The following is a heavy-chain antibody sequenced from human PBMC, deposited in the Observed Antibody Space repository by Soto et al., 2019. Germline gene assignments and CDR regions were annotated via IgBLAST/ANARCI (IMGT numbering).Heavy chain of an antibody. Sequence: QVQLVQSGAEVKKPGASVKVSCKASGYTFTSYDLCWVRQATGQGPEWMGWMNPNSGNTGYGQKFQGRVTMTRDTSISTGYMELCSRTSEGTAVYYCARGQHCGRTGCYEPLASWGRGTLVTVSA. J-gene: IGHJ4*02. V-gene: IGHV1-8*01. CDR3: ARGQHCGRTGCYEPLAS. CDR1: GYTFTSYD. D-gene: IGHD2-2*01. CDR2: MNPNSGNT.